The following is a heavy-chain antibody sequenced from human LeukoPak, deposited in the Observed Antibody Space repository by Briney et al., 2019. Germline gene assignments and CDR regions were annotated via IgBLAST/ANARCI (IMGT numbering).Heavy chain of an antibody. D-gene: IGHD1-1*01. CDR2: ISSNGGDT. CDR1: GFTFSSYA. CDR3: VRRTTAGPFDY. V-gene: IGHV3-64*01. J-gene: IGHJ4*02. Sequence: GGSLRLSCAASGFTFSSYAMHWVRQAPGKGLEYVSGISSNGGDTRYANSVKGRFTISRDDSKKTLFLQMGSLRVEDMAVYYCVRRTTAGPFDYWGQGTLVTVSS.